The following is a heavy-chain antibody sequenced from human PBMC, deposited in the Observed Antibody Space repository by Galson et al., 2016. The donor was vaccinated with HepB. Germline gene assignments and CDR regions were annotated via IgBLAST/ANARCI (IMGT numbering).Heavy chain of an antibody. CDR1: GIGVSNNY. CDR3: ARDPNAAATGTWG. D-gene: IGHD6-13*01. V-gene: IGHV3-53*01. Sequence: SLRLSCAASGIGVSNNYMIWVRQAPGKGLEWVSSIYSGGATHYADSVKGRFTISRDSSKNTLYLQMNSLRAEDTAVYFCARDPNAAATGTWGWGQGTLVTVSS. J-gene: IGHJ4*02. CDR2: IYSGGAT.